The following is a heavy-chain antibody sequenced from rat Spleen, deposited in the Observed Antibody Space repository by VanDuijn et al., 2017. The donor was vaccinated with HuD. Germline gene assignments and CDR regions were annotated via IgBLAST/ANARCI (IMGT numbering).Heavy chain of an antibody. J-gene: IGHJ4*01. CDR2: ISNTGGSI. D-gene: IGHD4-3*01. CDR3: ARHGWGYGVMDA. Sequence: EVQLVESGGGLVQPGRSLKLSCVASGITFNNFWMSWIRQAPGKGLEWVASISNTGGSIYYPDSVKGRFTISRHNTQNTLYLQMNSLRSEDTATYYCARHGWGYGVMDAWGQGASVTVSS. V-gene: IGHV5-31*01. CDR1: GITFNNFW.